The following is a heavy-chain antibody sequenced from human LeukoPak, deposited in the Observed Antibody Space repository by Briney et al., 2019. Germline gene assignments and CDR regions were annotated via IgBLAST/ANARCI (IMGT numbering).Heavy chain of an antibody. V-gene: IGHV4-30-2*01. CDR1: GGSISSGGYS. CDR2: IYHSGST. J-gene: IGHJ6*02. D-gene: IGHD3-22*01. CDR3: ARGRDDRSGYYPSYYYYGMDV. Sequence: SETLSLTCAVSGGSISSGGYSWSWIRQPPGKGLEWIGYIYHSGSTYYNPSLKSRVTISVDRSKNQFSLKLSSVTAADTAVYYFARGRDDRSGYYPSYYYYGMDVWGQGTTVTVSS.